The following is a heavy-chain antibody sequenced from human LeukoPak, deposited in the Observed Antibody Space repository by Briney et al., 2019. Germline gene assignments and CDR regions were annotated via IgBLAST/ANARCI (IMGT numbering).Heavy chain of an antibody. CDR3: ARGGIAVAGRPFDY. CDR2: IYSGGST. V-gene: IGHV3-53*01. Sequence: PGGSLRLSCAASGFTVSSNYMSWVRQAPGKGLEWVSVIYSGGSTYYADSVKGRFTISRDNSKNTLYLQMNSLRAEDTAVYYCARGGIAVAGRPFDYWGQGTLVTVSS. CDR1: GFTVSSNY. D-gene: IGHD6-19*01. J-gene: IGHJ4*02.